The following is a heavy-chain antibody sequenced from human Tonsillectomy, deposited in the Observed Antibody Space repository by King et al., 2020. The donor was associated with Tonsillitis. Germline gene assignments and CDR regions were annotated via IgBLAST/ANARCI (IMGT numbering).Heavy chain of an antibody. CDR1: GYTLTELS. CDR3: ATGYDSSGYLVH. Sequence: FQLVQSGAEVKKPGASVKVSCKVSGYTLTELSMHWVRQAPGKGLEWMGGFEPEDGETIYAQKFQGRVTMTEDTSTDTAYMELSSLRSEDTAVYYCATGYDSSGYLVHWGQGTLVTVSS. J-gene: IGHJ4*02. V-gene: IGHV1-24*01. D-gene: IGHD3-22*01. CDR2: FEPEDGET.